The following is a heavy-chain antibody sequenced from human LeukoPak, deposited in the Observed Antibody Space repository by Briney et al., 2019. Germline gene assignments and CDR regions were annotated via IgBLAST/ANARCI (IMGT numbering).Heavy chain of an antibody. Sequence: ASVKVSCKASGYTFTSYGISWVRQAPGQGLEWMGWINPNSGGTNYAQKFQGRVTMTRDTSISTAYMELSRLRSDDTAVYYCARDSKLWWWENYFDYWGQGTLVTVSS. CDR3: ARDSKLWWWENYFDY. CDR1: GYTFTSYG. J-gene: IGHJ4*02. V-gene: IGHV1-2*02. CDR2: INPNSGGT. D-gene: IGHD2-21*01.